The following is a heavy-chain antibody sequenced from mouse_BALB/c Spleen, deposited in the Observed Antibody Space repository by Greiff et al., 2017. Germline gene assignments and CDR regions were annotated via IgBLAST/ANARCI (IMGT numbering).Heavy chain of an antibody. CDR2: IYPSDSYT. CDR1: GYTFTSYW. D-gene: IGHD2-3*01. Sequence: QVQLKQPGAELVRPGASVKLSCKASGYTFTSYWINWVKQRPGQGLEWIGNIYPSDSYTNYNQKFKDKATLTVDKSSSTAYMQLSSPTSEDSAVYYCTRSGYYVGYWYFDVWGAGTTVTVSS. J-gene: IGHJ1*01. CDR3: TRSGYYVGYWYFDV. V-gene: IGHV1-69*02.